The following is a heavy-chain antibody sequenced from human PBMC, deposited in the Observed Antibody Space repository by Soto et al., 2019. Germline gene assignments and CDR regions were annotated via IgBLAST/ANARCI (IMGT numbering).Heavy chain of an antibody. Sequence: ASVKVSCKASGYTFTGYDINWVRQATGQGLEWMGWMNPNSGNTGYAQKFQGRVTMTRNTFISTAYMELSSLRSEDTAVYYCARGGNSSGWNPYFDYWGQGTLVTVS. D-gene: IGHD6-19*01. J-gene: IGHJ4*02. CDR3: ARGGNSSGWNPYFDY. CDR2: MNPNSGNT. V-gene: IGHV1-8*01. CDR1: GYTFTGYD.